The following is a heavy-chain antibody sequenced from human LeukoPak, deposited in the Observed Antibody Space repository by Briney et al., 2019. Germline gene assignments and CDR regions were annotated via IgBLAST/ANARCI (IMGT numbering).Heavy chain of an antibody. CDR3: ARASRPLLWFGELSPYYYYYMDV. CDR2: IYTSGST. CDR1: GGSISSGSYY. V-gene: IGHV4-61*02. D-gene: IGHD3-10*01. Sequence: SQTLSLTCTVSGGSISSGSYYWSWIRQPAGKGLEWIGRIYTSGSTNYNPSLKSRVTISVDTSKNQFSLKLSSVTAADTAVYYCARASRPLLWFGELSPYYYYYMDVWGKGTTVTISS. J-gene: IGHJ6*03.